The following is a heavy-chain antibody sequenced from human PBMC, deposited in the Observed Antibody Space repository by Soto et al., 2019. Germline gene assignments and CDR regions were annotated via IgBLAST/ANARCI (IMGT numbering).Heavy chain of an antibody. CDR3: ARSPLGQYYDYIWGSYRYYAFDI. J-gene: IGHJ3*02. CDR2: INHSGST. Sequence: SETLSLTCAVYGGSFSGYYWSWIRQPPGKGLEWIGEINHSGSTNYNPSLKSRVTISVDTSKNQFSLKLSSVTAADTAVYYCARSPLGQYYDYIWGSYRYYAFDIWGQGTMVTVSS. V-gene: IGHV4-34*01. D-gene: IGHD3-16*02. CDR1: GGSFSGYY.